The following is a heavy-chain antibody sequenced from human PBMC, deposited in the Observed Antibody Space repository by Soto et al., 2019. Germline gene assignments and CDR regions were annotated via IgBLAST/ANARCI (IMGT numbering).Heavy chain of an antibody. V-gene: IGHV3-9*01. J-gene: IGHJ4*02. D-gene: IGHD2-15*01. CDR1: GFTFDDYA. CDR2: ISWNSGSI. CDR3: AKAGGVYCSGGSCYSYYFDY. Sequence: GGSLRLSCAASGFTFDDYAMHWVRQAPGKGLEWVSGISWNSGSIGYADSVKGRFTISRDNAKNSLYLQMNSLRAEDTALYYCAKAGGVYCSGGSCYSYYFDYWGQGTLVTVSS.